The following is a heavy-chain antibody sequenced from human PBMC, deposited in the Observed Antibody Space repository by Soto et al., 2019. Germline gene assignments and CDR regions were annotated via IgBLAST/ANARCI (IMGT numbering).Heavy chain of an antibody. CDR3: AKATSRGSSGLPGS. CDR1: GFTFSYYA. CDR2: ISGSDGIT. J-gene: IGHJ5*02. Sequence: QAGGSLRLSCAASGFTFSYYAMTWVRQAPGKGLEWVSAISGSDGITYYADSVKGRFTISRDNSKNKLYLQMNSLRADDTAVYYCAKATSRGSSGLPGSWGQGTLVTVSS. D-gene: IGHD3-22*01. V-gene: IGHV3-23*01.